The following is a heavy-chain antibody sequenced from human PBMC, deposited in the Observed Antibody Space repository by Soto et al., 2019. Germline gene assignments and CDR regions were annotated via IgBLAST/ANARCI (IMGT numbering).Heavy chain of an antibody. CDR3: AKGVVGATTSY. Sequence: HPVGSLRLSGAASGFTFSSYGMHWVRQAPGKGLEWVAVISYDGSNKYYADSVKGRFTISRDNSKNTLYLQMNSLRAEDTAVYYCAKGVVGATTSYWGQGTPVTVSS. D-gene: IGHD1-26*01. V-gene: IGHV3-30*18. CDR1: GFTFSSYG. CDR2: ISYDGSNK. J-gene: IGHJ4*02.